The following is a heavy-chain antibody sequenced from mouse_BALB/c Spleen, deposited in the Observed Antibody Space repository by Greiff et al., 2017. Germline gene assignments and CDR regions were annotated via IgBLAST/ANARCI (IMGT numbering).Heavy chain of an antibody. V-gene: IGHV3-6*02. CDR3: ARDKAMDY. Sequence: ESGPGLVKPSQSLSLTCSVTGYSITSGYYWNRIRQFPGNKLEWMGYISYDGSNNYNPSLKNRISITRDTSKNQFFLKLNSVTTEDTATYYCARDKAMDYWGQGTSVTVSS. J-gene: IGHJ4*01. CDR2: ISYDGSN. CDR1: GYSITSGYY.